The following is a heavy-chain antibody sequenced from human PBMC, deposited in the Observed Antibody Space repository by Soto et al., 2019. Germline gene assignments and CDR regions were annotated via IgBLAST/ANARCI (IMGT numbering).Heavy chain of an antibody. Sequence: QVQLVQSGAEVRKPGASVKVSCKASRYPYTNSYMHWVRQAPGQGLEWMGWIHPNTGGTNYAQKFQGRVTMTRDTSVSTVYMELNRLTSDDTAIYFCASDFRTRGWFRQAGNFAMDVWGQGTTVTVS. D-gene: IGHD6-19*01. CDR1: RYPYTNSY. CDR3: ASDFRTRGWFRQAGNFAMDV. V-gene: IGHV1-2*02. J-gene: IGHJ6*02. CDR2: IHPNTGGT.